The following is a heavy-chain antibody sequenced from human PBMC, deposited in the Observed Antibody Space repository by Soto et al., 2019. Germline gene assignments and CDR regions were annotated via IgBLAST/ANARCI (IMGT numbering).Heavy chain of an antibody. CDR3: AKVRLVVVKYYFDY. Sequence: GESLKISCAASGFTFSSYAMSWVRQAPGKGLEWVSAISGSGGSTYYADSVKGRFTISRDNSKNTLYLQMNSLRAEDTAVYYCAKVRLVVVKYYFDYWGQGTLVTVSS. J-gene: IGHJ4*02. D-gene: IGHD2-15*01. V-gene: IGHV3-23*01. CDR1: GFTFSSYA. CDR2: ISGSGGST.